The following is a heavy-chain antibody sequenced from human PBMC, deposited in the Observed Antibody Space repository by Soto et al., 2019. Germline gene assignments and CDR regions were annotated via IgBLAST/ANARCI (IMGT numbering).Heavy chain of an antibody. V-gene: IGHV3-53*02. CDR2: IYSGGST. CDR3: ARDLHGGDYNYYFGVDV. J-gene: IGHJ6*02. Sequence: EVHLVETGGGLIQPGGSLRLSCAASGFTVSTNYMTWVRQAPGKGLEWVSFIYSGGSTYYADSVKGRFTISRDNSKNTVFLQMTSLRAEDTAVYYCARDLHGGDYNYYFGVDVWGQGTTVTVSS. D-gene: IGHD4-17*01. CDR1: GFTVSTNY.